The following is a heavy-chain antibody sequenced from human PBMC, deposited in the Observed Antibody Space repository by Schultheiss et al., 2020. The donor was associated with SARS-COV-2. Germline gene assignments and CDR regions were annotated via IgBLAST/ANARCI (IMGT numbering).Heavy chain of an antibody. CDR1: GGSFSGYY. J-gene: IGHJ5*02. D-gene: IGHD3-9*01. CDR2: INHSGST. CDR3: ARRGRRYDILTGYLPDNWFDP. Sequence: SETLSLTCAVYGGSFSGYYWSWIRQPPGKGLEWIGEINHSGSTNYNPSLKSRVTMSVDTSKNQFSLKLSSVTAADTAVYYCARRGRRYDILTGYLPDNWFDPWGQGTLVTVSS. V-gene: IGHV4-34*01.